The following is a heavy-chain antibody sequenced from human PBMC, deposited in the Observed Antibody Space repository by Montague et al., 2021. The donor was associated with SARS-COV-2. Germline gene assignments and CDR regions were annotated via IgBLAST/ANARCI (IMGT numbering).Heavy chain of an antibody. CDR3: ARMTTVVTLGYYYYYGMDV. Sequence: VKPTQTLTLTCTFSGFSLSTSGMCVSWIRQPPGKALEWLALIDWDDDKYYSTSLKTRLTISKDTSKNQVVLTMTNMDPVDTATYYCARMTTVVTLGYYYYYGMDVWGQGTTVPVSS. V-gene: IGHV2-70*01. J-gene: IGHJ6*02. CDR1: GFSLSTSGMC. CDR2: IDWDDDK. D-gene: IGHD4-23*01.